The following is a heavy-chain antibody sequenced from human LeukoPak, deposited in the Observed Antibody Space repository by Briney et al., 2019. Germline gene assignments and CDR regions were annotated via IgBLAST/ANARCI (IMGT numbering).Heavy chain of an antibody. D-gene: IGHD3-22*01. CDR2: INHSGST. V-gene: IGHV4-34*01. CDR1: GGSFSGYY. J-gene: IGHJ3*02. Sequence: PSETLSLTCAVYGGSFSGYYWSWIRQPPGKGLEWIGEINHSGSTNYNPSLKSRVTISVDTSKNQFSLKLSSVTAADTAVYYCARDREENYDSSGYLNALDIWGQGTMVTVSS. CDR3: ARDREENYDSSGYLNALDI.